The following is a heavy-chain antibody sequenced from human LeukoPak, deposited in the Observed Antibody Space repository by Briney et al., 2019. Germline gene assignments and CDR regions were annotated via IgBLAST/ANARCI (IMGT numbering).Heavy chain of an antibody. CDR2: IYPGDSDT. CDR3: ARRQNYDSSGYYYVGHAFDI. V-gene: IGHV5-51*01. J-gene: IGHJ3*02. Sequence: GESLKISCKGSGYSFTSYWIGWVRQMPGKGLEWMDIIYPGDSDTRYSPPFQGQVTISADKSISTAYLQWSSLKASDTAMYYCARRQNYDSSGYYYVGHAFDIWGQGTMVTVSS. D-gene: IGHD3-22*01. CDR1: GYSFTSYW.